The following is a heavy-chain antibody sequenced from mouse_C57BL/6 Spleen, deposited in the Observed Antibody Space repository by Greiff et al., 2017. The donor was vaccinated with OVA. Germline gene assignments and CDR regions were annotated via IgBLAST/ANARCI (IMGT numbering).Heavy chain of an antibody. CDR2: ISSGSSTI. Sequence: DVMLVESGGGLVKPGGSLKLSCAASGFTFSDYGMHWVRQAPEKGLEWVAYISSGSSTIYYADTVKGRFTISRDNAKNTLFLQMTSLRSEDTAMYYCARRIYYYGSSPYYYAMDYWGQGTSVTVSS. CDR1: GFTFSDYG. CDR3: ARRIYYYGSSPYYYAMDY. J-gene: IGHJ4*01. V-gene: IGHV5-17*01. D-gene: IGHD1-1*01.